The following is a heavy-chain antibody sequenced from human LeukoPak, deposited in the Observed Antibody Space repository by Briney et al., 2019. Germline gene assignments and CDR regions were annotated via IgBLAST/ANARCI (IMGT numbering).Heavy chain of an antibody. CDR3: ARASSLDAFDI. CDR2: IIPILGIA. V-gene: IGHV1-69*04. CDR1: GYSFAGYG. Sequence: ASVKVSCKASGYSFAGYGISWVRQAPGQGLEWMGRIIPILGIANYAQKFQGRVTITADKSTSTAYMELSSLRSEDTAVYYCARASSLDAFDIWGQGTMVTVSS. J-gene: IGHJ3*02. D-gene: IGHD6-6*01.